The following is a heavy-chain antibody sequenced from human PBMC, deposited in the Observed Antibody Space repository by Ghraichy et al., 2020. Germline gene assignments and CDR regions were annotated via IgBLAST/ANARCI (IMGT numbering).Heavy chain of an antibody. CDR1: GGSISSYY. CDR2: IYYSGST. J-gene: IGHJ5*02. Sequence: SETLSLTCTVSGGSISSYYWSWIRQPPGKGLEWIGYIYYSGSTNYNPSLKSRVTISVDTSKNQFSLKLSSVTAADTAVYYCARDRYYGSGSYYNLNGETANWFDPWGQGTLVTVSS. V-gene: IGHV4-59*01. D-gene: IGHD3-10*01. CDR3: ARDRYYGSGSYYNLNGETANWFDP.